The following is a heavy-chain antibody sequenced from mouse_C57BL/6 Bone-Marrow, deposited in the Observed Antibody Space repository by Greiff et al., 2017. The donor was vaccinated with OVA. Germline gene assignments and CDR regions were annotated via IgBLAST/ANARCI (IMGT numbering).Heavy chain of an antibody. V-gene: IGHV5-4*01. J-gene: IGHJ2*01. CDR1: GFTFSSYA. D-gene: IGHD6-1*01. CDR2: ISDGGSYT. Sequence: EVKLVESGGGLVKPGGSLKLSCAASGFTFSSYAMSWVRQTPEKRLEWVATISDGGSYTYYPDNVKGRFTISIDNAKNNLDLQMSHLKSEDTAMYYCAREPASPRSTYFDYWGQGATLTVA. CDR3: AREPASPRSTYFDY.